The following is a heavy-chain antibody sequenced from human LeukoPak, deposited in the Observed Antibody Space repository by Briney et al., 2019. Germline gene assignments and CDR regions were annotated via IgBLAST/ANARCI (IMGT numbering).Heavy chain of an antibody. J-gene: IGHJ4*02. CDR3: ARPPDCGGDCSEYYFDY. CDR1: GYSFTSYW. V-gene: IGHV5-51*01. Sequence: GESLKISCKGSGYSFTSYWIGWVRQMPGKGLEWMGIIYPGDSDTRYSPSFQGQVTISADKSISTAYLQWSSLKALDTAMYYCARPPDCGGDCSEYYFDYWGQGTLVTVSS. CDR2: IYPGDSDT. D-gene: IGHD2-21*02.